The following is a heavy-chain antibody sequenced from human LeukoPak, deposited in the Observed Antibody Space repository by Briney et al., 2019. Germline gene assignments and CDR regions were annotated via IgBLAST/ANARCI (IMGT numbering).Heavy chain of an antibody. J-gene: IGHJ4*02. CDR1: GDSVSSNSAA. Sequence: SQTLSLTCAISGDSVSSNSAAWNWIRQSPSRGLEWLGRTYYRSKWYNDYAVSVKSRITINPDTSKNQFSLQLNSVTPEDTAGYYCARDLEHYDILTGYYNVPFDYWGQGTLVTVSS. CDR3: ARDLEHYDILTGYYNVPFDY. CDR2: TYYRSKWYN. V-gene: IGHV6-1*01. D-gene: IGHD3-9*01.